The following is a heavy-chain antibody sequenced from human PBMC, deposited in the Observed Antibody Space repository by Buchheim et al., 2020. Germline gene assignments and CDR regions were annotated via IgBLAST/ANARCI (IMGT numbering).Heavy chain of an antibody. CDR1: GFTFSTYD. J-gene: IGHJ4*02. Sequence: EVQLLESGGDLVQPGGSLRLSCAASGFTFSTYDMHWFRQIIGKGLEWVSSIGTLSDPFYSDSARGRFTISRENAKNFLYLQMNSLRAEDTAVYYCVRSAPSGWKPTFDSWGQGTL. CDR2: IGTLSDP. CDR3: VRSAPSGWKPTFDS. V-gene: IGHV3-13*05. D-gene: IGHD6-19*01.